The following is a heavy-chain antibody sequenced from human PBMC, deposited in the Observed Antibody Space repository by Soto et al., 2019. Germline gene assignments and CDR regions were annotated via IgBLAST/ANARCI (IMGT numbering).Heavy chain of an antibody. Sequence: SGPTLVNPTRTLTMTCSFPGLSLTTNEEGMGWIRQPPGKALEWLAVIYGDDNRLYNPSLKNRVTIMKDTSKNHVVLIMTYMDPMDTGTYYCAHRLPRGSGLLYLDFWGQGIVVTAPQ. CDR3: AHRLPRGSGLLYLDF. CDR1: GLSLTTNEEG. CDR2: IYGDDNR. J-gene: IGHJ4*02. D-gene: IGHD2-21*01. V-gene: IGHV2-5*02.